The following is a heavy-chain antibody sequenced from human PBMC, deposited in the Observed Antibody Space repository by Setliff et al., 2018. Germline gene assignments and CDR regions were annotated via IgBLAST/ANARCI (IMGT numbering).Heavy chain of an antibody. Sequence: PSETLSLTCTVSGGSISSYYWSWIRQPPGKGLEWIGYIYYSGSTNYNPSLKSRVTISVDTSKNQFSLKLSSVTAADTAVYYCARIRTGTFLNWFDPWGQGTLVTVSS. CDR3: ARIRTGTFLNWFDP. CDR2: IYYSGST. V-gene: IGHV4-59*01. J-gene: IGHJ5*02. CDR1: GGSISSYY. D-gene: IGHD1-7*01.